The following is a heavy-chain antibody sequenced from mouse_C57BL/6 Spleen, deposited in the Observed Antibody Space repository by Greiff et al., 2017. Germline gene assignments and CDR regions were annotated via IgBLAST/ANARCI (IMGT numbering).Heavy chain of an antibody. J-gene: IGHJ4*01. V-gene: IGHV5-6*01. CDR2: ISSGGSYP. D-gene: IGHD4-1*01. CDR1: GFTFSSYG. Sequence: EVKLMESGGDLVKPGGSLKLSCAASGFTFSSYGMSWVRQTPDKRLEWVATISSGGSYPYYPDSVKGRFTISRDNAKNTLYLQMSSLKSEDGAMYYCAREGGGTGARDDWGQGTSVTVSS. CDR3: AREGGGTGARDD.